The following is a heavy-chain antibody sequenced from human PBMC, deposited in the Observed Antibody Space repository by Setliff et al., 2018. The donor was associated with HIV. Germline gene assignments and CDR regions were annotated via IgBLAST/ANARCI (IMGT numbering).Heavy chain of an antibody. J-gene: IGHJ3*02. Sequence: SVKVSCKASGYTFTNYGISWVRQAPGQGLEWMGGIIPIFGTTNYAQKFQGRVTITRDISAITAYMELSSLISEDTAVYYCARNPDSGYDSGAFDIWGQGTMVTVSS. CDR2: IIPIFGTT. D-gene: IGHD5-12*01. V-gene: IGHV1-69*05. CDR1: GYTFTNYG. CDR3: ARNPDSGYDSGAFDI.